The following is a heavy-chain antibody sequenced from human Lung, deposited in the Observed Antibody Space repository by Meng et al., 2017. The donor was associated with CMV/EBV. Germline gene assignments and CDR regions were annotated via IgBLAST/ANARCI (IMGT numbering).Heavy chain of an antibody. D-gene: IGHD6-13*01. CDR2: IIPIIGIT. J-gene: IGHJ4*02. CDR1: GCSIGNYG. CDR3: ARERAGSSKFDGY. Sequence: SSXXVSXQASGCSIGNYGISWVRQAPGQGLEWMGVIIPIIGITKYAQRFQGRVTITADTSTSTAYMELSSLRAEDTAMYYCARERAGSSKFDGYWRQGTLVTVSS. V-gene: IGHV1-69*10.